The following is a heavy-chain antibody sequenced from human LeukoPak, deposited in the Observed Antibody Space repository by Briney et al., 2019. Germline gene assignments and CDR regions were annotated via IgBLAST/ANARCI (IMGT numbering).Heavy chain of an antibody. V-gene: IGHV4-34*01. CDR2: ISPRGNT. CDR3: ARRVRSADYRLDY. CDR1: GGSFTIYS. J-gene: IGHJ4*02. Sequence: PSETLSLTCAVYGGSFTIYSWTWIRQPPGKSLEWVGEISPRGNTQYNPSLKSRVTISLDASKRQFYLKLNSVPAADTAVYYCARRVRSADYRLDYWGQGTLVTVPS. D-gene: IGHD4-11*01.